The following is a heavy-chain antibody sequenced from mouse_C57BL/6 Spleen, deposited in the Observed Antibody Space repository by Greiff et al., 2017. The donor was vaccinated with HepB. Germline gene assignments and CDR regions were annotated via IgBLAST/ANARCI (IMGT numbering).Heavy chain of an antibody. D-gene: IGHD2-4*01. CDR1: GFTFSSYT. CDR2: ISGGGGNT. CDR3: ARHRYDYAQFAY. J-gene: IGHJ3*01. V-gene: IGHV5-9*01. Sequence: DVMLVESGGGLVKPGGSLKLSCAASGFTFSSYTMSWVRQTPEKRLEWVATISGGGGNTYYPDSVKGRFTISRDNAKNTLYLQMSSLRSEDTALYYCARHRYDYAQFAYWGQGTLVTVSA.